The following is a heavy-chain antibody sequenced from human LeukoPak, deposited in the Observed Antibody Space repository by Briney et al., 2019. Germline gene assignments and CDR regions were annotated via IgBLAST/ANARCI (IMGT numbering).Heavy chain of an antibody. D-gene: IGHD6-6*01. J-gene: IGHJ4*02. CDR2: INSNSGGT. CDR3: ARALVGARPDFDY. CDR1: GYSFTDYY. V-gene: IGHV1-2*02. Sequence: ASVKLSCKASGYSFTDYYLHWVRQAPGQGLEWMGWINSNSGGTNSAPKFQGRVTMTRDTSISTAYMDLSRLTSDDSALYYCARALVGARPDFDYWGQGSLVTVSS.